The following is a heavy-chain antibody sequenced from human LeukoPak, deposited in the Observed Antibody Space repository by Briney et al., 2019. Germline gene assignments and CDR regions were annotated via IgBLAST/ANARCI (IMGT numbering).Heavy chain of an antibody. CDR1: GVILRTYR. CDR3: ARTDHYDFHMDV. V-gene: IGHV3-21*01. J-gene: IGHJ6*03. D-gene: IGHD3-3*01. Sequence: KPGGSLRLSCAASGVILRTYRMTWVRQAPGRGLEWVSSISRNVDNEYYTDSVKGRFTISRDNAKNSLFLQMNSLRAEDTAVYYCARTDHYDFHMDVWGKGTTVTVSS. CDR2: ISRNVDNE.